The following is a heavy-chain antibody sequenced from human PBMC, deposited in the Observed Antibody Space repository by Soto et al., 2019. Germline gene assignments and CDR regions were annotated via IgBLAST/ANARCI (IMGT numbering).Heavy chain of an antibody. J-gene: IGHJ4*02. CDR2: ISGSGGST. V-gene: IGHV3-23*01. Sequence: TGGSLRLSCAASGFTFSSYAMSWVRQAPGKGLEWVSAISGSGGSTYYADSVKGRFTISRDNSKNTLYLQMNSLRAEDTAVYYCAKDRDLDSGWFESHLLDYWGQGTLVTVSS. D-gene: IGHD6-13*01. CDR1: GFTFSSYA. CDR3: AKDRDLDSGWFESHLLDY.